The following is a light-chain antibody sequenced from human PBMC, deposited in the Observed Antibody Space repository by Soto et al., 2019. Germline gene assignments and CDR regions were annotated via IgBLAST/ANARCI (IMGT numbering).Light chain of an antibody. CDR2: KTS. CDR3: QYYNDYCWT. J-gene: IGKJ1*01. V-gene: IGKV1-5*03. Sequence: DIQLTQSPSTLSASVGDRVTITCRASQTISSWLAWYQQKPGKAPNLLIYKTSNLESGVPSRFRGSGSGTDFTLTISSLQPDDFATYYCQYYNDYCWTFGQGTKVEIK. CDR1: QTISSW.